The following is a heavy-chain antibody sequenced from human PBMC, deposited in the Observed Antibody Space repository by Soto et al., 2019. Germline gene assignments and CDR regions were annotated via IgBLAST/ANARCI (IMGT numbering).Heavy chain of an antibody. J-gene: IGHJ3*02. D-gene: IGHD3-3*01. V-gene: IGHV3-23*01. CDR2: ISGSGGST. CDR3: ARHSSMGEWLPFFDI. CDR1: GFTFSSYA. Sequence: PGGSLRLSXAASGFTFSSYAMSWVRQAPGKGLEWVSAISGSGGSTYYADPVKGRFTISRDNSKNTLYLQMNSLRAEDTAVYYCARHSSMGEWLPFFDIWGQGTMVTVSS.